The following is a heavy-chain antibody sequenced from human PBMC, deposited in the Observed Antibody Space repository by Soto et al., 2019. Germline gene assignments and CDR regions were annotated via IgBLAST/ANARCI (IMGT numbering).Heavy chain of an antibody. CDR2: IYYSGST. D-gene: IGHD4-17*01. CDR3: ARGKDYGGQEDAFDI. V-gene: IGHV4-31*03. J-gene: IGHJ3*02. CDR1: GGSISSGGYY. Sequence: QVQLQESGPGLVKPSQTLSLTCTVSGGSISSGGYYWSWIRQHPGKGLEWIGYIYYSGSTYYNPSLKRRVTISVDTSKNQFSLKLSSVTAADTAVYYCARGKDYGGQEDAFDIWGQGTMVTVSS.